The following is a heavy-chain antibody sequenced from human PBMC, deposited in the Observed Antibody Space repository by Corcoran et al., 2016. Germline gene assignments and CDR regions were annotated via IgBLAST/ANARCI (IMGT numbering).Heavy chain of an antibody. J-gene: IGHJ4*02. CDR1: GYTFTSYA. CDR3: AMDRCSGGSCYYFDY. D-gene: IGHD2-15*01. V-gene: IGHV1-3*01. Sequence: QVQLVQSGAEVKKPGASVKVSCKASGYTFTSYAMHWVRQAPGQRLEWMGWINAGNGNTKYSQKFQGRVTITRDTSASTAYMELSSLRSEDTAVYYCAMDRCSGGSCYYFDYWGQGTLVTVSS. CDR2: INAGNGNT.